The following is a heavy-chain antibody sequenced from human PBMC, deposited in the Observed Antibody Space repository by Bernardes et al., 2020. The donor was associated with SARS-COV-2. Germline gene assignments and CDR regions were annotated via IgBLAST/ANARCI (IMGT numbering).Heavy chain of an antibody. CDR1: GGSISSGSYY. J-gene: IGHJ6*02. D-gene: IGHD3-3*01. Sequence: SETLSLTCTVSGGSISSGSYYWSWIRQPAGKGLEWIGRIYTSGSTNYNPSLKSRVTISVDTSKNQFSLKLSSVTAADTAVYYCARGYYHFWSGSLSYYYYGMDVWGQGTTVTVSS. V-gene: IGHV4-61*02. CDR2: IYTSGST. CDR3: ARGYYHFWSGSLSYYYYGMDV.